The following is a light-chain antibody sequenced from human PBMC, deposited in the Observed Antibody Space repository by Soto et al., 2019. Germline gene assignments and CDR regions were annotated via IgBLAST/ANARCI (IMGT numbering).Light chain of an antibody. Sequence: DIQMTQSPSTLSASVGDRVTITCRASQSISSWLAWYQQKPGKAPNLLIFKASSLESGVPSRFSGSGSGTEFTLTISSLQPDDFATYYCQQFNNYPWTFCQGTRVEI. V-gene: IGKV1-5*03. CDR2: KAS. CDR3: QQFNNYPWT. J-gene: IGKJ1*01. CDR1: QSISSW.